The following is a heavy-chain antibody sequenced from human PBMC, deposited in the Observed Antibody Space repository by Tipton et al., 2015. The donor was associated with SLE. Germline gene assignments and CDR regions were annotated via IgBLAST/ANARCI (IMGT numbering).Heavy chain of an antibody. CDR3: ARALGDYGYYYGMDV. CDR2: IYTSGST. J-gene: IGHJ6*02. CDR1: GGSISSGSYY. D-gene: IGHD4-17*01. Sequence: TLSLTCTVSGGSISSGSYYWNWIRQPAGKGLEWIGRIYTSGSTNYNPSLKSRVTISVDTSKNQFSLKLSSVTAADTAVYYCARALGDYGYYYGMDVWGQGTTVTVSS. V-gene: IGHV4-61*02.